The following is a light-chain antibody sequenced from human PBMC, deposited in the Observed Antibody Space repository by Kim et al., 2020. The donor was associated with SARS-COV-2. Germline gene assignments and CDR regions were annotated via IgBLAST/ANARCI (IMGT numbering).Light chain of an antibody. Sequence: ASVGDRVTITCRASQGISSYLAWYQQRPGKAPKLLIYAASILQSGVPSRFSGSGSGTEFTLTIDSLQPEDFATYYCQQVNNYPLTFGRGTKVDIK. CDR2: AAS. J-gene: IGKJ4*01. CDR1: QGISSY. CDR3: QQVNNYPLT. V-gene: IGKV1-9*01.